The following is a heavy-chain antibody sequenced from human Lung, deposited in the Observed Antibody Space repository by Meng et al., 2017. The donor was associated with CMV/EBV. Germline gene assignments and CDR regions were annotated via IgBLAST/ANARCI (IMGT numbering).Heavy chain of an antibody. D-gene: IGHD3-22*01. CDR3: ARSMIVTSRPGTVGRLLDD. CDR2: IYWSDDK. CDR1: GFSLSTSGVG. Sequence: GPXLVXPTQTLTLTCTFSGFSLSTSGVGVGWVRQPPGKALEWLALIYWSDDKRYSPSLRNRLTMTKDTSKNQVVLTMTNLDTVDTATYYCARSMIVTSRPGTVGRLLDDWGQGXMVTVSS. J-gene: IGHJ4*02. V-gene: IGHV2-5*01.